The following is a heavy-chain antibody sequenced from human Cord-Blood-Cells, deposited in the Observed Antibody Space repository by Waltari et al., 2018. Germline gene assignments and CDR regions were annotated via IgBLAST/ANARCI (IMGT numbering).Heavy chain of an antibody. CDR3: ARVSSGYCSSTSCYAIDY. CDR2: INPNSGGT. V-gene: IGHV1-2*02. Sequence: QVQLVQSGAEVKKPGASVKVSCKASGYTFTGYYMHWVRQAPGQGLEWMGWINPNSGGTNDAQKVQGRVTMTRDTSISTAYMELSRLRSDDTAVYYCARVSSGYCSSTSCYAIDYWGQGTLVTVSS. J-gene: IGHJ4*02. CDR1: GYTFTGYY. D-gene: IGHD2-2*03.